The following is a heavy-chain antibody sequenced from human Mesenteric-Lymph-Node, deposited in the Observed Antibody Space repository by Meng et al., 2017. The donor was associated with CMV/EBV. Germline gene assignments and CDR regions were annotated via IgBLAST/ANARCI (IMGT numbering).Heavy chain of an antibody. Sequence: SVQVSCKASGYSFFSYAFSWVRQAPGQGLEGMGWISPYSGNTKYGKQFEGKVTMTTDTSTSTVYMEFRSLRSDDTAVYYCARVSYYDTSTGLDYFDYWGQGTLVTVSS. CDR3: ARVSYYDTSTGLDYFDY. V-gene: IGHV1-18*01. CDR2: ISPYSGNT. CDR1: GYSFFSYA. J-gene: IGHJ4*02. D-gene: IGHD3-9*01.